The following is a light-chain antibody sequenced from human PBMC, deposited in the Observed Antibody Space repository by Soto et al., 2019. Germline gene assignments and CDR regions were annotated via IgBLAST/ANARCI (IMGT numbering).Light chain of an antibody. J-gene: IGKJ3*01. Sequence: EIVLTQSPGTLSLSPGERATLSCRASQSVSSSYLAWYQQKPCQAPRLLVYDASSRATGIPDRFSGSGSGTDLTLTISRLEPEDFEVYYCQQYGSSPFTFGPGTKVDIK. CDR2: DAS. V-gene: IGKV3-20*01. CDR1: QSVSSSY. CDR3: QQYGSSPFT.